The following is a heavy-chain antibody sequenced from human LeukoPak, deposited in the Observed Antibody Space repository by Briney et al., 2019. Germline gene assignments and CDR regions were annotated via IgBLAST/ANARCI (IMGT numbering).Heavy chain of an antibody. CDR1: GFTFSIYS. D-gene: IGHD4-17*01. J-gene: IGHJ4*02. Sequence: GGPLRLSCAASGFTFSIYSMNWVRQAPGKGLEWVSSISSSTSYVYYADSVKGRFTISRDNAKNSLYLQMNGLRAEDTAVYYCARDLYGDYAVDYWGQGTLVTVSS. CDR2: ISSSTSYV. CDR3: ARDLYGDYAVDY. V-gene: IGHV3-21*01.